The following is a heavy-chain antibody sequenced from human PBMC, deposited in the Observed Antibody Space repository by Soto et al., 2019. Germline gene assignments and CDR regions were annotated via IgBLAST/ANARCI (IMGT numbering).Heavy chain of an antibody. Sequence: PGGSLRLSCAASGFTFSSYGMHWVRQAPGKGLEWVAVISYDGSNKYYADSVKGRFTISRDNSKNTLYLQMNSLRAEDTAVYYCAKDWIFGVVPVGMDVSGQGTTVTVSS. CDR3: AKDWIFGVVPVGMDV. CDR1: GFTFSSYG. CDR2: ISYDGSNK. J-gene: IGHJ6*02. D-gene: IGHD3-3*01. V-gene: IGHV3-30*18.